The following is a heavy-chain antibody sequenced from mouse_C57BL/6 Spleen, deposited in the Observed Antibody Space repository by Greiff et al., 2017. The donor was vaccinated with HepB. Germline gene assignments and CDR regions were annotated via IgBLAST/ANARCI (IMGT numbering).Heavy chain of an antibody. V-gene: IGHV1-80*01. CDR1: GYAFSSYW. J-gene: IGHJ3*01. CDR2: IYPGDGDT. Sequence: VQLQQSGAELVKPGASVKISCKASGYAFSSYWMNWVKQRPGKGLEWIGQIYPGDGDTNYNGKFKGKATLTADKSSSTAYMQLSSLTSEDSAVYVCARDYYGSSYGFAYWGQGTLVTVSA. D-gene: IGHD1-1*01. CDR3: ARDYYGSSYGFAY.